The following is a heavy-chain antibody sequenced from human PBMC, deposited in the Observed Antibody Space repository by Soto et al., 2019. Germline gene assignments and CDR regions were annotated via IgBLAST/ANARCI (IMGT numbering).Heavy chain of an antibody. CDR1: GFTFSDYD. CDR2: ISSSSSYT. J-gene: IGHJ6*02. Sequence: GGSLRLSCAASGFTFSDYDMSWIRQAPGKGLEWVSYISSSSSYTNYADSVKGRFTISRDNAKNSLYLQMNSLRAEDTAVYYCARDQGSCYSSNCDYYGMDVWGQGTTVTVSS. CDR3: ARDQGSCYSSNCDYYGMDV. D-gene: IGHD2-15*01. V-gene: IGHV3-11*05.